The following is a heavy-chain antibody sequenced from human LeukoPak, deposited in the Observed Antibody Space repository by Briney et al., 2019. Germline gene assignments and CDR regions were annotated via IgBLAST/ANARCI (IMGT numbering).Heavy chain of an antibody. CDR3: ARDLTSGIAVAGEGY. Sequence: GGSLRLSCAASGFTFSSSAMSWVRQVPGKGLEWVSGISASGGSTYYADSVKGRFTISRDNSKNTLYLQMNSLRAEDTAVYYCARDLTSGIAVAGEGYWGQGTLVTVSS. D-gene: IGHD6-19*01. CDR1: GFTFSSSA. V-gene: IGHV3-23*01. CDR2: ISASGGST. J-gene: IGHJ4*02.